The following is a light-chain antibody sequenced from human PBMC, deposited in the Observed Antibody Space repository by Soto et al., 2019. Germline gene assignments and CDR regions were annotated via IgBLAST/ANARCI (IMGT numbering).Light chain of an antibody. J-gene: IGKJ1*01. CDR3: QQSYNTPRT. CDR2: TAS. V-gene: IGKV1-39*01. Sequence: DIQMTQSPSSLSASVGDRVTITCRTSQPISDYPNWYQQKPGKAPSLLIYTASNLQTGVPSRFSGSGSGTHFTLTISSLQPEDFATYYCQQSYNTPRTFGQGTKVEIK. CDR1: QPISDY.